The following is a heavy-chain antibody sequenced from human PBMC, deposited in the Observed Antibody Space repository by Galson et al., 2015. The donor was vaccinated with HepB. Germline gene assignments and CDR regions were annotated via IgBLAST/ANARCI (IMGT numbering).Heavy chain of an antibody. D-gene: IGHD3-10*01. CDR1: GFSLSSYV. J-gene: IGHJ6*02. CDR3: ARDKSILRGIFPYNYGMDV. Sequence: SLRLSCAASGFSLSSYVMHWVRQAPGKGLEWVTLMSHDGENEYYADSVKGRFTISRDNSKSTLYLQINSLRPEDTAVYYCARDKSILRGIFPYNYGMDVWGQGTTVTVSS. CDR2: MSHDGENE. V-gene: IGHV3-30*04.